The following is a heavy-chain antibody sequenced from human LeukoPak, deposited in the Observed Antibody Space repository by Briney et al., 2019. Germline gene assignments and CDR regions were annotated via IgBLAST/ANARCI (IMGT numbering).Heavy chain of an antibody. CDR3: ARDANFDY. J-gene: IGHJ4*02. Sequence: SQTLSLTCTVSGGSISSGGYYWSWIQQPPGKGLEWIGYIYHSGSTYYNPSLKSRVTISVDTSKNQFSLKLSSVTAADTAVYYCARDANFDYWGQGTLVTVSS. CDR2: IYHSGST. D-gene: IGHD4/OR15-4a*01. V-gene: IGHV4-30-2*01. CDR1: GGSISSGGYY.